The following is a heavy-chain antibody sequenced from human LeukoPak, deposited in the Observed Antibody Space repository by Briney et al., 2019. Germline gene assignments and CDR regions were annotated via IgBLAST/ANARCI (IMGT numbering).Heavy chain of an antibody. Sequence: ASLKVSCKASGYSFTNYALHSVRHAPGQRLEWMGWTNGATGNTRFSQDFQGRLTITIDTSASTSYMELSSLRSEDTAVYYCARSPGGNARTWLDYWGQGALVTVSS. V-gene: IGHV1-3*02. CDR3: ARSPGGNARTWLDY. CDR1: GYSFTNYA. J-gene: IGHJ4*02. D-gene: IGHD4-23*01. CDR2: TNGATGNT.